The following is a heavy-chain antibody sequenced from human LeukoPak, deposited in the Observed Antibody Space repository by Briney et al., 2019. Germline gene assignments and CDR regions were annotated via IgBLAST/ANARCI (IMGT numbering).Heavy chain of an antibody. CDR2: IYSGGST. V-gene: IGHV3-66*01. D-gene: IGHD3-9*01. CDR3: ARSTIFYYFDY. Sequence: GGSLRLSCAASGFTVGSNYMSWVRQAPGKGLGWVSVIYSGGSTYYADSVKGRFTISRDNSKNTLYLQMNSLRAEDTAVYYCARSTIFYYFDYWGQGTLVTVSS. J-gene: IGHJ4*02. CDR1: GFTVGSNY.